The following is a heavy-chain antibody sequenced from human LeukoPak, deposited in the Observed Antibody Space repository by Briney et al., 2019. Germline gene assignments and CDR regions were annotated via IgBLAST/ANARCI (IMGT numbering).Heavy chain of an antibody. J-gene: IGHJ4*02. V-gene: IGHV3-49*04. CDR1: GFAFNDFA. Sequence: GGSLRLSCTASGFAFNDFAMSWVRQPAGKGLEWVGFISRRADGGASEYAASVKGTFIISRDDSKGIAYLQMNSLKTEDTAVYYCSRNGLVDFDYWGQGSRVIVSP. CDR2: ISRRADGGAS. CDR3: SRNGLVDFDY.